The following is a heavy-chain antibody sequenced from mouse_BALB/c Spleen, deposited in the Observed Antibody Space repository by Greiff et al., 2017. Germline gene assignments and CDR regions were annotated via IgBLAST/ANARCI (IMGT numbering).Heavy chain of an antibody. D-gene: IGHD1-1*01. V-gene: IGHV3-2*02. J-gene: IGHJ2*01. CDR3: ARDYYGSSPNFDY. CDR2: ISYSGST. Sequence: EVQLVESGPGLVKPSQSLSLTCTVTGYSITSDYAWNWIRQFPGNKLEWMGYISYSGSTSYNPSLKSRISITRDTSKNQFFLQLNSVTTEDTATYYCARDYYGSSPNFDYWGQGTTLTVSS. CDR1: GYSITSDYA.